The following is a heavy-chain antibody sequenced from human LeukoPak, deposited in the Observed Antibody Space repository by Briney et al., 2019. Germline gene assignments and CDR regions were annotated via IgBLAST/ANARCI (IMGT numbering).Heavy chain of an antibody. CDR3: ARTPSSIVATIYSDY. D-gene: IGHD2-15*01. CDR1: GYTFTSYG. CDR2: ISAYNGNT. Sequence: ASVKVSCRASGYTFTSYGISWVRQAPGRGLEWMGWISAYNGNTSYAQKLQGRVTMTTDTSTSTAYMELRSLRSDDTAVYYCARTPSSIVATIYSDYWGQGTLVTVSS. J-gene: IGHJ4*02. V-gene: IGHV1-18*01.